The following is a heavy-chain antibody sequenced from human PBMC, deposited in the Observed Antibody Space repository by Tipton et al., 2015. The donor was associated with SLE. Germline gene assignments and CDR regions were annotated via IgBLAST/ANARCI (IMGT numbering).Heavy chain of an antibody. D-gene: IGHD6-6*01. CDR2: IYYSGST. V-gene: IGHV4-30-4*01. CDR3: AREGKRPGAFDI. J-gene: IGHJ3*02. CDR1: GGSISSGDYY. Sequence: TLSLTCTVSGGSISSGDYYWSWIRQPPGKGLEWIGYIYYSGSTYYNPSLKSRVTISVDTSKNQFSLKLSSVTAADTAVYYCAREGKRPGAFDIWGQGTMVTVSS.